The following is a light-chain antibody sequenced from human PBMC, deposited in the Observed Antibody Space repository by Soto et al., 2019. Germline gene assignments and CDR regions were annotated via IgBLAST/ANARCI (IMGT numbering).Light chain of an antibody. CDR2: EVS. V-gene: IGLV2-11*01. CDR3: CSYAGNYTLL. CDR1: SSDVGGYNY. Sequence: QSALTQPASVSGSPGQSITISCTGTSSDVGGYNYVSWYQQHPGKAPKLMIYEVSNRPSGVPDRFSGSKSANTASLTISGLQADDEADYYCCSYAGNYTLLFGGGTKLTVL. J-gene: IGLJ2*01.